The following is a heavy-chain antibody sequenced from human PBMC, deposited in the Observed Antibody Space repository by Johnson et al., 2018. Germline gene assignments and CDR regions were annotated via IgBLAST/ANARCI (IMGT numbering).Heavy chain of an antibody. CDR3: ARIKTASYYYYGMDV. CDR2: VHYSGVT. V-gene: IGHV4-59*08. Sequence: QVQLQESGPRLVKPSEPLSLTCNVSGDSITNYYWTWIRQPPGKGLQWIGYVHYSGVTNCDPSLKSRVTISVNTSKNQFSLQLNSVTAADTAVYFRARIKTASYYYYGMDVWGQGTTVTVS. D-gene: IGHD5-18*01. CDR1: GDSITNYY. J-gene: IGHJ6*02.